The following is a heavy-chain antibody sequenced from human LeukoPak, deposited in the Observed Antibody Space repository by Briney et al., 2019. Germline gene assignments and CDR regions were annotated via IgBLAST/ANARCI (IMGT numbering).Heavy chain of an antibody. CDR3: AKDFGKWGLLPNY. J-gene: IGHJ4*02. D-gene: IGHD1-26*01. CDR2: ISYDGSNK. CDR1: GFTFSSYA. V-gene: IGHV3-30-3*02. Sequence: GGSLRLSCAASGFTFSSYAMHWVRQAPGKGLEWVAVISYDGSNKYYADSVKGRFTISRDNSKYTLYLQMNSLRAEDTAVYYCAKDFGKWGLLPNYWGREPWSPSPQ.